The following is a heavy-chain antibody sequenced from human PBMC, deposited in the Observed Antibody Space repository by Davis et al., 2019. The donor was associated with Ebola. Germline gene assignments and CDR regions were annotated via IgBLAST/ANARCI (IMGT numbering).Heavy chain of an antibody. CDR1: GFTFSNAW. CDR2: TKSKTDGGTI. D-gene: IGHD4-11*01. J-gene: IGHJ6*02. Sequence: GESLKISCVASGFTFSNAWMSWVRQAPGKGLEWVGRTKSKTDGGTIDYAAPVKGRFTISRDDSKSTLYLQMNSLRAEDTAVYYCARVMHVGDSILYYYYGMDVWGQGTTVTVSS. CDR3: ARVMHVGDSILYYYYGMDV. V-gene: IGHV3-15*01.